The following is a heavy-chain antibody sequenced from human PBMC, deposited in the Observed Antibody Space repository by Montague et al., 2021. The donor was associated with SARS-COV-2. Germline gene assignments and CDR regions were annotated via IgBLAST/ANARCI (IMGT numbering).Heavy chain of an antibody. J-gene: IGHJ6*02. CDR2: MHFTGKT. Sequence: SETLSLTCSVSGDSITNHYWSWIRQPAGKGLEWIGRMHFTGKTNFSPFFSSRLTMSADTSKNQFSLELTSVTAADTAIYFCARDRPRSYYYDSGTYTWGGYGMDVWGQGTTVTVSS. CDR3: ARDRPRSYYYDSGTYTWGGYGMDV. CDR1: GDSITNHY. V-gene: IGHV4-4*07. D-gene: IGHD3-10*01.